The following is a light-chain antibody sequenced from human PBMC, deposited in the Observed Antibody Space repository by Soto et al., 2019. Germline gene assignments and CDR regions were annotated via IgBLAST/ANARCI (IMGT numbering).Light chain of an antibody. J-gene: IGKJ5*01. CDR3: QLYGISPH. CDR2: GAS. V-gene: IGKV3-15*01. CDR1: QSVRGN. Sequence: EVVMTQSPPTLSVSSGERATLSCRASQSVRGNLAWYQQKPGQAPRLLISGASTGATGVPARFSGSGSGTDFTLTINRLGPEDFAVYYCQLYGISPHFGQGTRLEIK.